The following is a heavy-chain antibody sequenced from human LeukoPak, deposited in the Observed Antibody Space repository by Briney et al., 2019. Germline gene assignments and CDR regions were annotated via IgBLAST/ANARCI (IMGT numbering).Heavy chain of an antibody. J-gene: IGHJ3*02. CDR1: GYSFTTSW. Sequence: GESLQISCKCSGYSFTTSWSGGLGQMPGREREWMVIIFPGDSDTRYSPSFQGQVTISADQSISTAYLQWSSLKASDTAMYYCARRQDERGYQDLFDIWGQGTMVTVSS. CDR2: IFPGDSDT. V-gene: IGHV5-51*01. D-gene: IGHD2-2*01. CDR3: ARRQDERGYQDLFDI.